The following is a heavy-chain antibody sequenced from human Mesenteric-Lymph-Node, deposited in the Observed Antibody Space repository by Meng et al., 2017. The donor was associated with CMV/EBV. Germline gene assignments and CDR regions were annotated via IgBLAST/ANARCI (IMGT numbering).Heavy chain of an antibody. CDR1: GFTFSDHY. CDR2: ISSSSSYI. CDR3: ARAYCGNVACAPAY. D-gene: IGHD2-21*01. J-gene: IGHJ4*02. Sequence: GESLKISCAASGFTFSDHYMDRVRQAPGKGPEWVSSISSSSSYIYYADSVKGRFTISRDNAKNSLFLQMSTLRVEDTAVYYCARAYCGNVACAPAYWGQGTLVTVSS. V-gene: IGHV3-21*01.